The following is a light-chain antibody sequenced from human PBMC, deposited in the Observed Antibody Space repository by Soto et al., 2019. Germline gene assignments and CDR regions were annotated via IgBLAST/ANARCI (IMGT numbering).Light chain of an antibody. CDR3: QQYGSSPLT. Sequence: ETVLTQSPGTLSLSPGERATLSCRASQSITGSYLAWYQQKPGQAPRLLIYGASSRATGIPDRFSGSGSGTDLTLTISRLEPEDFLVYYCQQYGSSPLTFGGGTKVEIK. J-gene: IGKJ4*01. V-gene: IGKV3-20*01. CDR1: QSITGSY. CDR2: GAS.